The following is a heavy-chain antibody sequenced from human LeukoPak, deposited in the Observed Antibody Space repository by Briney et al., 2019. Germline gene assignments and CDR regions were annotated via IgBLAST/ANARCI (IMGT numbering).Heavy chain of an antibody. CDR1: GGSISSYY. V-gene: IGHV4-59*01. CDR3: ARGTGEPYIYYMDV. Sequence: SETLSLTCTVSGGSISSYYWSWIRQPPGKGLEWIGYIHYSGSTNYNPSLKSRVTISVDMSKNQFSLKLSSVTAADTAVYYCARGTGEPYIYYMDVWGKGTTVAISS. D-gene: IGHD7-27*01. J-gene: IGHJ6*03. CDR2: IHYSGST.